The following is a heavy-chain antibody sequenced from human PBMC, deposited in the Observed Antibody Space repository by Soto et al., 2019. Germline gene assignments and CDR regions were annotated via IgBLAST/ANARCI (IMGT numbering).Heavy chain of an antibody. CDR2: IKSKSSGETT. J-gene: IGHJ5*02. V-gene: IGHV3-15*01. CDR1: GFSFSDAW. CDR3: TTNDPINRA. Sequence: GGSLRLSCAASGFSFSDAWMTWVRQAPGKGLEWVGRIKSKSSGETTDYAAAVKGRFIISRGDSKNTLSLQMTSLNMEDTAVYYSTTNDPINRAWGQGTLVTVSS. D-gene: IGHD1-1*01.